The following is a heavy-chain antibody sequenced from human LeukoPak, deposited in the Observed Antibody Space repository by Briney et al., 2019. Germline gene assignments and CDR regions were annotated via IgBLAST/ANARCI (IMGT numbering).Heavy chain of an antibody. J-gene: IGHJ4*02. D-gene: IGHD5-12*01. CDR1: GYSFTSYW. V-gene: IGHV5-51*01. Sequence: GESLKISCKGSGYSFTSYWIGWVRQMPGKGLEWMGIIYPADSDTRYSPSFQGQVTIPADKSISTAYLQWSSLKASDTAMFYCARSPKNVAYNSGLDYFDFWGQGTLVTVSS. CDR3: ARSPKNVAYNSGLDYFDF. CDR2: IYPADSDT.